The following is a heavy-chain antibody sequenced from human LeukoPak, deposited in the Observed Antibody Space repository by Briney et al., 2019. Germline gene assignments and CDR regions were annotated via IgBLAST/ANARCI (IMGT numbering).Heavy chain of an antibody. J-gene: IGHJ4*02. D-gene: IGHD6-19*01. CDR2: IDPSGSYT. V-gene: IGHV5-10-1*01. CDR3: ARRPLYSSGWYYFDH. CDR1: GYSLTSYW. Sequence: GESLKISCNVSGYSLTSYWISWVRQMPGKGLEWMGRIDPSGSYTKYSPSFQGHVTISADKSISTVYLQWSRLKASDTAMYYCARRPLYSSGWYYFDHWGQGTLVTVSS.